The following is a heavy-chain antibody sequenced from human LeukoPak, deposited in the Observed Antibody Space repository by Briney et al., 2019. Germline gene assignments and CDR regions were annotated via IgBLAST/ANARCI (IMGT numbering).Heavy chain of an antibody. CDR3: ARVRTIYGVILNYFDY. J-gene: IGHJ4*02. CDR2: IDNSGNIK. D-gene: IGHD3-3*01. Sequence: PGRSLRLSCAASGFTFSDYYMSWIRHAPRKGLEWISKIDNSGNIKYYDDSVKGGFAIYRDNTEHSVYLQLNTLRVEDTAGYYCARVRTIYGVILNYFDYWGQGTLVTVSS. V-gene: IGHV3-11*04. CDR1: GFTFSDYY.